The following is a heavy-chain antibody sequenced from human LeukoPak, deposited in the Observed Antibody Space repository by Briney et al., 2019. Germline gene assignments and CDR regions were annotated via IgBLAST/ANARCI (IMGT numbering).Heavy chain of an antibody. J-gene: IGHJ4*02. V-gene: IGHV4-31*03. D-gene: IGHD5-18*01. CDR1: GGSISSGGYY. CDR2: IYYSGST. CDR3: ARRRMVTGEGYFDY. Sequence: SETLSLTCTVSGGSISSGGYYWSWIRQHPGQGLEWIGYIYYSGSTYYNPSLKSRVTISVDTSKNQFSLKLSSVTAADTAVYYCARRRMVTGEGYFDYWGQGTLVTVSS.